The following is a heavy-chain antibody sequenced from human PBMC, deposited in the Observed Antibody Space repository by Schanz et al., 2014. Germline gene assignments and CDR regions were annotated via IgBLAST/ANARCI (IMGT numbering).Heavy chain of an antibody. J-gene: IGHJ5*02. V-gene: IGHV1-18*04. CDR2: ITAYNGDT. CDR1: GYTFTSYS. CDR3: AREVGLYDRGWFDP. D-gene: IGHD3-22*01. Sequence: QVQLVQSGTQVKKPGASVKVSCKASGYTFTSYSMHWVRQAPGQGLEWMGWITAYNGDTNYALKLQGRVTMTTDTSTGTAYMELSSLRSEDTAVYYCAREVGLYDRGWFDPWGQGTLVTVSS.